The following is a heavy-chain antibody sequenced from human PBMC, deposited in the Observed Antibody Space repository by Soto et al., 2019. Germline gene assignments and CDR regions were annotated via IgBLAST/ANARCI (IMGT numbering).Heavy chain of an antibody. D-gene: IGHD5-12*01. J-gene: IGHJ4*02. CDR1: GFTFSHYG. CDR3: VIYSGKYLGPIDY. Sequence: QVQLVESGGGVVQPGRSLRLSCAASGFTFSHYGIHWVRQAPGKGLEWLAVISYDGSNKHYADSVKGRFTVSRDNSKNTQHLQRNSRRAEGTAVYFCVIYSGKYLGPIDYLGQGTLVTDSS. V-gene: IGHV3-30*03. CDR2: ISYDGSNK.